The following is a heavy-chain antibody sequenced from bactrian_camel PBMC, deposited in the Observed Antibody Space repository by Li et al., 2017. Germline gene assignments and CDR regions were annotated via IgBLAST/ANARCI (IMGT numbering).Heavy chain of an antibody. J-gene: IGHJ4*01. CDR2: IRESGFA. V-gene: IGHV3S55*01. CDR3: ARSRFVFRSCDLSTSGYYY. CDR1: AYTFCRYD. D-gene: IGHD1*01. Sequence: QVQLVESGGGTVQAGGSLRLSCVASAYTFCRYDMNWYRQAPGKEREGVAGIRESGFATLADSIKGRFTISKDNAMNTLYLQMDGLKPEDSAMYYCARSRFVFRSCDLSTSGYYYGGQGTQVTVS.